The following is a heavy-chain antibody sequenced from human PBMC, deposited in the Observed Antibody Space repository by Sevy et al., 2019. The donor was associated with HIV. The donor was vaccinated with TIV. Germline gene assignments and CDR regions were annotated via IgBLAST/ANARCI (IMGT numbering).Heavy chain of an antibody. V-gene: IGHV3-72*01. Sequence: GPLRLSCAASGFTFSDHYMEWVRQAPGKGLEWVGRTRNKADGYTTEYAASVKGRFTISRDDSENSLYLQMNSLKTEDTAVYYCSTHAGIAAAGRVFDYWGQGALVTVSS. CDR1: GFTFSDHY. CDR2: TRNKADGYTT. CDR3: STHAGIAAAGRVFDY. J-gene: IGHJ4*02. D-gene: IGHD6-13*01.